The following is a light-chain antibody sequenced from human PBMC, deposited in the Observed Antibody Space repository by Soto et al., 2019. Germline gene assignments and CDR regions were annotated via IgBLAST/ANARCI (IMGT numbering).Light chain of an antibody. CDR1: SNDVGRYSY. J-gene: IGLJ1*01. V-gene: IGLV2-14*01. CDR3: ASYTTDTTRL. Sequence: QSLLTQPACVSGTPGQSITITCTGSSNDVGRYSYVSWYQQYPGKTPKLIIYEVRLRPSGISDRFSGSKSGITASLTISGLQPEDEADYYCASYTTDTTRLFGTGTKVTVL. CDR2: EVR.